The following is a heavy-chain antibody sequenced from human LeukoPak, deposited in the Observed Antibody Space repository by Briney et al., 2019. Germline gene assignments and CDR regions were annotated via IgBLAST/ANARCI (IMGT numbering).Heavy chain of an antibody. CDR1: GGSFSGYY. Sequence: SETLSLTCAVYGGSFSGYYWSWIRQPPGKGLEWIGEINHSGSTNYNPSLKSRVTISGDTSKNQFSLKLSSVTAADTAVYYCARGPASSWYHPWVYYYYYGMDVWGQGTTVTVSS. V-gene: IGHV4-34*01. J-gene: IGHJ6*02. D-gene: IGHD6-13*01. CDR2: INHSGST. CDR3: ARGPASSWYHPWVYYYYYGMDV.